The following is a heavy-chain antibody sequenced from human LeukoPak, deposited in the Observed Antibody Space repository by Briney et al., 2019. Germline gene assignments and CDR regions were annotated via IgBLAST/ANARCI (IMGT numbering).Heavy chain of an antibody. CDR2: INPSGGTT. V-gene: IGHV1-46*01. D-gene: IGHD3-16*02. Sequence: ASVKVSCKASGYTFTSYYMHWVRQAPGQGLEWMGIINPSGGTTNYAQKFQGRVTMTRDTSTSTVYMELSSPRSEDTAVYYCARDLVVIPIESGMDVWGQGTTVTVSS. J-gene: IGHJ6*02. CDR1: GYTFTSYY. CDR3: ARDLVVIPIESGMDV.